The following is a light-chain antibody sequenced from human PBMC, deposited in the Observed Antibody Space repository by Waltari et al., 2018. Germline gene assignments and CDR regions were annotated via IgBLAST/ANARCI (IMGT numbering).Light chain of an antibody. CDR1: RSTIGAGFD. Sequence: QSVLTQPPSVSGAPGQRVIISCTGTRSTIGAGFDVHWYQQVPGAAPRLLIYGNRKRPSGVPGRFSGSKSGSSAYLAITGILPEDEADYYCQSFDSSMSGSVFGGGTKLTVL. V-gene: IGLV1-40*01. CDR3: QSFDSSMSGSV. CDR2: GNR. J-gene: IGLJ2*01.